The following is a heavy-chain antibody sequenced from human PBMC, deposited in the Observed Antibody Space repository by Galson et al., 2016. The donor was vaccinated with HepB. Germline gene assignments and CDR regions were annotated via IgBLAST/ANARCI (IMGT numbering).Heavy chain of an antibody. Sequence: SLRLSCAASGFTFSTYTMNWVRQAPGGGLEWVSSISSSSLYISYADSMKGRFTISRDNAKNSLYLQMNSLRAEDTVVYYCASRRGLHGWGQGTLVTVSS. V-gene: IGHV3-21*01. CDR3: ASRRGLHG. CDR1: GFTFSTYT. D-gene: IGHD5-24*01. CDR2: ISSSSLYI. J-gene: IGHJ4*02.